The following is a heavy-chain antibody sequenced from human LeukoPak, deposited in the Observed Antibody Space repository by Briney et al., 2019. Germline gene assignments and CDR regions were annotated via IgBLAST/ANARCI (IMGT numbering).Heavy chain of an antibody. CDR2: IYYSGST. D-gene: IGHD2-15*01. CDR1: GGSISSYY. J-gene: IGHJ5*02. V-gene: IGHV4-59*01. CDR3: AREPYCSGGSCYSP. Sequence: SETLSLTCTVSGGSISSYYWSWIRQPPGKGLEWIGYIYYSGSTNYNPSLKSRVTISVDTSKNQFSLKLSSVTAADTAVYYCAREPYCSGGSCYSPWGQGTLVIVSS.